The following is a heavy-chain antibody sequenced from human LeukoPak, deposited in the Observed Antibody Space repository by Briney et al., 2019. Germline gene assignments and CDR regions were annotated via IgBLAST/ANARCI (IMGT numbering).Heavy chain of an antibody. Sequence: GGSLRLSCAVSGFTFSGFWMSWSRQAPGKGLEWVASINSDGSEGYYADSVRGRFTVSRDNARNSLYLQMNSLRDDDTAVYYCARARGNGYYGSDAFDIWGQGTTVTVSS. CDR2: INSDGSEG. J-gene: IGHJ3*02. CDR1: GFTFSGFW. V-gene: IGHV3-7*01. CDR3: ARARGNGYYGSDAFDI. D-gene: IGHD3-22*01.